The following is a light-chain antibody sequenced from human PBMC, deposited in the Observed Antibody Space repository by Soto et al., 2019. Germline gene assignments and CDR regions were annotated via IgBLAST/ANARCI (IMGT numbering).Light chain of an antibody. V-gene: IGLV1-44*01. CDR2: RND. Sequence: QSVLTQPPSASGTPGQRVTISCSGSSSNIGSNVVNWYQQLPGTAPKLLIYRNDQRPSAFPDRFSGSKSGTSASLAISGLQYEDEADYYCEAWDVSLNAWVFGGGTKLTVL. J-gene: IGLJ3*02. CDR1: SSNIGSNV. CDR3: EAWDVSLNAWV.